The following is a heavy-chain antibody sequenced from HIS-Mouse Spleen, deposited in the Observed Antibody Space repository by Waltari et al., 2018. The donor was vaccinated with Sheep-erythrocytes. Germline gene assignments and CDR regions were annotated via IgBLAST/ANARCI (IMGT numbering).Heavy chain of an antibody. D-gene: IGHD2-2*01. Sequence: EVQLVESGGGLVQPGRSLRLSCAASGFSFDDYAMHWVRQAPGKGRGWVSGVSWNSVSIRYADSVKGRFTIARDNAKNSLFLQMNSLRAEDTALYYCAKDISRNIVVVPAAVGDYWGQGTLVTVSS. CDR1: GFSFDDYA. J-gene: IGHJ4*02. V-gene: IGHV3-9*01. CDR3: AKDISRNIVVVPAAVGDY. CDR2: VSWNSVSI.